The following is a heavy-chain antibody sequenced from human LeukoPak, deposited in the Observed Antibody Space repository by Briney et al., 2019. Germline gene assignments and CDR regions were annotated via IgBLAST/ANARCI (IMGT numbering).Heavy chain of an antibody. Sequence: GGSLRLSCTAPGFTVSNNYMSWVRQAPGKGLECVSITYSDGSTDYADSVKGRFTISRDNSKNTLYLQMNSLRVEDTAVYYCARASGGYGGDAFDIWGQGTMVTVSS. CDR1: GFTVSNNY. CDR2: TYSDGST. V-gene: IGHV3-53*01. J-gene: IGHJ3*02. D-gene: IGHD4-23*01. CDR3: ARASGGYGGDAFDI.